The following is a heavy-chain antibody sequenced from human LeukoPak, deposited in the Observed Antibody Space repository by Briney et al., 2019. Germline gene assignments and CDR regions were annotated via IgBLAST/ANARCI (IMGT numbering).Heavy chain of an antibody. CDR2: IRYDGSNK. CDR3: ASNPAGPTVASGDY. D-gene: IGHD4-23*01. J-gene: IGHJ4*02. CDR1: GFTFSSYG. Sequence: GGSLRLSCAASGFTFSSYGMHWVRQAPGKGLEWVAFIRYDGSNKYYADPVKGRFTISRDNSKNTLYLQMNSLRAEDTAVYYCASNPAGPTVASGDYWGQGTLVTVSS. V-gene: IGHV3-30*02.